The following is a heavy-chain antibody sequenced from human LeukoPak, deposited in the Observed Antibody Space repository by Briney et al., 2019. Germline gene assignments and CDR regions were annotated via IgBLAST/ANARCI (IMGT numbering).Heavy chain of an antibody. Sequence: SETLSLTCTVSGGSISGSSYHWGWIRQPPGKGLERIGSINYRGHTYYNPSLESRVAVSVDTSKNQFSLNLSSVTAADTAVYYCARGRMHRYFDWLSHFGKYYYFDYWGQGTLVTVSS. J-gene: IGHJ4*02. V-gene: IGHV4-39*01. D-gene: IGHD3-9*01. CDR3: ARGRMHRYFDWLSHFGKYYYFDY. CDR2: INYRGHT. CDR1: GGSISGSSYH.